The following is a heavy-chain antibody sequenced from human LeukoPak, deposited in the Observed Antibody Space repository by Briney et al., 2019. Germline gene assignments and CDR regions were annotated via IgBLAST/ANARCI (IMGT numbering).Heavy chain of an antibody. J-gene: IGHJ4*02. CDR3: ARPPRRGDYLFDY. CDR1: GGTFSSYA. CDR2: MNPNSGNT. V-gene: IGHV1-8*02. Sequence: ASVKVSCKASGGTFSSYAISWVRQAPGQGLEWMGWMNPNSGNTGYAQKFQGRVTMTRNTSISTAYMELSSLRSEDTAVYYCARPPRRGDYLFDYWGQGTLVTVSS. D-gene: IGHD4-17*01.